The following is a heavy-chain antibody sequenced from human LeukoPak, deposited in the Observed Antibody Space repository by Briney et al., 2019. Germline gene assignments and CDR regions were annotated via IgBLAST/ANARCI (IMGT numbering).Heavy chain of an antibody. J-gene: IGHJ4*02. CDR2: ISSSGSTI. Sequence: GGSLRLSCAASGFTFSDYYMSWIRQAPGKGLEWVSYISSSGSTIYYADSVKGRFTISRDNAKNSLYLQMNSLRAEDTAVYYCARDRAVTSVYFDYWGQGTLVTVSS. D-gene: IGHD4-17*01. CDR3: ARDRAVTSVYFDY. V-gene: IGHV3-11*01. CDR1: GFTFSDYY.